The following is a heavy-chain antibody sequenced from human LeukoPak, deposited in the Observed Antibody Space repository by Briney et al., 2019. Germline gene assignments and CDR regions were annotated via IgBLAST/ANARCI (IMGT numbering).Heavy chain of an antibody. CDR2: IYTSGST. D-gene: IGHD3-10*01. CDR1: GGSISSYY. J-gene: IGHJ5*02. CDR3: ARLFPSMVRGVTVYWFDP. V-gene: IGHV4-4*09. Sequence: SETLSLTCTVSGGSISSYYWSWIRQPPGKGLEWIGYIYTSGSTNYNPSLKSRVTISVDTSKNQFSLKLSSVTAADTAVYYCARLFPSMVRGVTVYWFDPWGQGTLVTVSS.